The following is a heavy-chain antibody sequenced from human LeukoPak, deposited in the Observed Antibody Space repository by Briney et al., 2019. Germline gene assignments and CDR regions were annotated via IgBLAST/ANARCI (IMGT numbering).Heavy chain of an antibody. D-gene: IGHD3-10*01. J-gene: IGHJ5*02. CDR1: SISTNGYY. V-gene: IGHV4-39*01. CDR2: IHYTGST. Sequence: SETLSLTCTVDSISTNGYYWGWIRQPPGKGLERIGSIHYTGSTYFNPSLESRVTVSVDTSKNQFSLKLSSVTAADTAVYYCARLGWLYGSGSMNWFDPWGQGTLVTVSS. CDR3: ARLGWLYGSGSMNWFDP.